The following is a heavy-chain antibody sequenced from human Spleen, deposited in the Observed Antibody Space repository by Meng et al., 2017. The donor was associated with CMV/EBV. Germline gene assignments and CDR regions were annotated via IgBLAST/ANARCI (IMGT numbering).Heavy chain of an antibody. J-gene: IGHJ4*02. CDR1: GDTFSSYT. D-gene: IGHD4-11*01. Sequence: SGDTFSSYTFSWVRQAPGQGLEWMGGVIPLFGRPHYAQKFQGRVTITTDESTSTTYMELNSLRSEDTAVYYCARGWGHSNGYYFDYWGQGTLVTVSS. CDR2: VIPLFGRP. CDR3: ARGWGHSNGYYFDY. V-gene: IGHV1-69*05.